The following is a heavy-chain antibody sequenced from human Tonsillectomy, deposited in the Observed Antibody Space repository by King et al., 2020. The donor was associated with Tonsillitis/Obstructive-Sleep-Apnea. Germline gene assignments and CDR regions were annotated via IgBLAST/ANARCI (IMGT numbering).Heavy chain of an antibody. J-gene: IGHJ4*02. D-gene: IGHD1-1*01. CDR2: ISSRGSTI. CDR3: ARGGDEWIGTLGGGADY. Sequence: VQLVESGGGLVQPGGSLRLSCAASGFTFSSYVMNWVRQAPGKGLEWVSYISSRGSTIYYAESVKGRFTISRDNAKNSLYLQMNSLRAEDTAVYYCARGGDEWIGTLGGGADYWGQGTLVPVSS. V-gene: IGHV3-48*03. CDR1: GFTFSSYV.